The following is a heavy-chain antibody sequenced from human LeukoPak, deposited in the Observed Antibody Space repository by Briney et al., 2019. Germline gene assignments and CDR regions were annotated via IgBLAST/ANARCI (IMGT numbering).Heavy chain of an antibody. Sequence: GGSLRLSCAVSGFTFSSYSMNWVRQAPGKGLEWVSFISTSSSYIHYADSLKGRFTISRDNAKNSLYLQMNSLRAEDTAVYYCASYWSGSGSYQYYYYYMDVWGKGTTVTISS. J-gene: IGHJ6*03. D-gene: IGHD3-10*01. V-gene: IGHV3-21*01. CDR1: GFTFSSYS. CDR3: ASYWSGSGSYQYYYYYMDV. CDR2: ISTSSSYI.